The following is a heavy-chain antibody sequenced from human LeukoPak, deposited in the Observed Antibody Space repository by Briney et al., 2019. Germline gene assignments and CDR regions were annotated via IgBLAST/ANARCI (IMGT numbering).Heavy chain of an antibody. V-gene: IGHV3-21*04. D-gene: IGHD1-26*01. CDR3: AKDRLGAMLYFDC. Sequence: GGSLRLSCAASGFTFSSYSMNWVRQAPGKGLEWVSSTSSSSSYIYYADSVKGRFTISRDNAKNSLYLQMNSLGAEDTAVYYCAKDRLGAMLYFDCWGQGTLVTVSS. J-gene: IGHJ4*02. CDR2: TSSSSSYI. CDR1: GFTFSSYS.